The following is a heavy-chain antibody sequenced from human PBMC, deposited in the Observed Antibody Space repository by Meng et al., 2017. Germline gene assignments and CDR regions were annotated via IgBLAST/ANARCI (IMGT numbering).Heavy chain of an antibody. CDR1: GFTFSSYS. V-gene: IGHV3-21*01. J-gene: IGHJ4*02. Sequence: EVWLVESGGGLVKPGGSLRLSCAASGFTFSSYSMNWVRQAPGKGLEWVSSISSSSSYIYYADSVKGRFTISRDNAKNSLYLQMNSLRAEDTAVYYCARVGVGATVYYFDYWGQGTLVTVSS. CDR3: ARVGVGATVYYFDY. CDR2: ISSSSSYI. D-gene: IGHD1-26*01.